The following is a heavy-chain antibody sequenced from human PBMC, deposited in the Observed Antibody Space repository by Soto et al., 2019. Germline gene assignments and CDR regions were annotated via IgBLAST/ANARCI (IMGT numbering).Heavy chain of an antibody. V-gene: IGHV3-21*01. J-gene: IGHJ6*02. Sequence: EVQLVESGGGLVKPGGSLRLSCAASGFTFSSYSMNWVRQAPGKGLEWVSSISSSSSYIYYADSVKGQFTISRDNAKNSLYLQMNSLRAEDTAVYYCARDWGYSSSWPTHGMDVWGQGTTVTVSS. D-gene: IGHD6-13*01. CDR1: GFTFSSYS. CDR2: ISSSSSYI. CDR3: ARDWGYSSSWPTHGMDV.